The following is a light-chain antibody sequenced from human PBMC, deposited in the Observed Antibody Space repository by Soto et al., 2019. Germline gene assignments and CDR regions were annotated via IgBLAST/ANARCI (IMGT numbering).Light chain of an antibody. CDR2: AAS. J-gene: IGKJ2*01. V-gene: IGKV1-39*01. Sequence: DIQMTQSPSSLYASVGDRVTITCRASQSISSYLNWYQQKPGKAPKLLIYAASSLQSGVPSRFSGSGSGTDFTLTISSLQPEDFATYYCQQSYSTPPSFGQVTKLEIK. CDR1: QSISSY. CDR3: QQSYSTPPS.